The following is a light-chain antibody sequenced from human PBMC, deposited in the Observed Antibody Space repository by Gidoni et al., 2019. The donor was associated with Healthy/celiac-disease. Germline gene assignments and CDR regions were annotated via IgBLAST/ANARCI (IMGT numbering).Light chain of an antibody. Sequence: QAPRLLIYGASSRATGIPDRFSGSGSGTDFTLTISRLEPEDFAVYYCQQYGKGFXXXTKVEIK. CDR3: QQYGKG. CDR2: GAS. V-gene: IGKV3-20*01. J-gene: IGKJ1*01.